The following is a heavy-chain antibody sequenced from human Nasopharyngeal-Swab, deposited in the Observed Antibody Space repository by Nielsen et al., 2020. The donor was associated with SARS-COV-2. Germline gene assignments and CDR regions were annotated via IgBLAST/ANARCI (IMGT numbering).Heavy chain of an antibody. CDR3: TRDLNHKIDY. D-gene: IGHD1-14*01. Sequence: GESLKISCAASGFSVSSSYMTWVRQAPGKGLDWVSLIYAGGDTHFADSVKGRFTISRDDARNTLYLQMNSLRAEDTALYYCTRDLNHKIDYWGQGTLVTVSS. V-gene: IGHV3-53*01. CDR2: IYAGGDT. J-gene: IGHJ4*02. CDR1: GFSVSSSY.